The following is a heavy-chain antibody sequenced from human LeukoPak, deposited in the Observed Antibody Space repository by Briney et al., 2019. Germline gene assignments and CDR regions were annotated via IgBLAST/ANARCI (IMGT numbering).Heavy chain of an antibody. D-gene: IGHD3-10*01. CDR3: ARVDGNDYYGSGKKYYYYMDV. CDR1: GYTFTSYG. V-gene: IGHV1-18*01. J-gene: IGHJ6*03. Sequence: ASVKVSCKASGYTFTSYGISWARQAPGQGLEWMGWISAYNGNTNYAQKLQGRVTMTTDTSTSTAYMELRSLRSDDTAVYYCARVDGNDYYGSGKKYYYYMDVWGKGTTVTVSS. CDR2: ISAYNGNT.